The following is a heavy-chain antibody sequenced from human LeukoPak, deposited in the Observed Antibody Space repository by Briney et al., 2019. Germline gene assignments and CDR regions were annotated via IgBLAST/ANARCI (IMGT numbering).Heavy chain of an antibody. CDR1: GGSISSSSYY. CDR2: IYYSGST. V-gene: IGHV4-39*07. Sequence: SETLSLTCTVSGGSISSSSYYWGWIRQPPGKGLEWIGSIYYSGSTYYNPSLKSRVTISVDTSKNQFSLKLSSVTAADTAVYYCATSLRRGGFDYWGQGTLVTVSS. CDR3: ATSLRRGGFDY. J-gene: IGHJ4*02. D-gene: IGHD3-10*01.